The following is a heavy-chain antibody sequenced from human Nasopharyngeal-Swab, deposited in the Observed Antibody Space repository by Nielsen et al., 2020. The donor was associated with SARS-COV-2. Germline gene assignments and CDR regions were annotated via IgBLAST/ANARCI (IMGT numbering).Heavy chain of an antibody. CDR3: ARAEPYDFWSGYMPFYGMDV. J-gene: IGHJ6*02. Sequence: WIRQPPGKGLEWIGEINHTGSTNYNPSLKSRVTISVDTSKNQFSLQLSSVTAADTAVYYCARAEPYDFWSGYMPFYGMDVWGQGTTVTVSS. D-gene: IGHD3-3*01. CDR2: INHTGST. V-gene: IGHV4-34*01.